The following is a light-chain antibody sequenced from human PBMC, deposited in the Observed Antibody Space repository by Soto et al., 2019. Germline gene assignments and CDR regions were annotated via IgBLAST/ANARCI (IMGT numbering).Light chain of an antibody. V-gene: IGLV2-14*01. J-gene: IGLJ3*02. CDR1: SSDVGGYNY. Sequence: QPVLTQPASVSGSPGQSITISCTGTSSDVGGYNYVSWYQHHPGKAPKLMIYEVSNRPSGLSNRFSGSKSGNTASLTISGLQAEDEADYYCSSYTSSSLWVFGGGTKVTVL. CDR2: EVS. CDR3: SSYTSSSLWV.